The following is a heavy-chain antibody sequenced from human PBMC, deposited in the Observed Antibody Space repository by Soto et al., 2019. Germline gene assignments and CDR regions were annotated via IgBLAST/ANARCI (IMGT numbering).Heavy chain of an antibody. D-gene: IGHD4-4*01. CDR3: ARGDYIDYYYYGMDV. Sequence: SVKVSCKASGVTFSSYAISWVRQAPGQGLEWMGGIIPIFGTANYAQKFQGRVTITADESTSTAYMELSSLRSEDTAVYYCARGDYIDYYYYGMDVWGQGTTVTVSS. CDR1: GVTFSSYA. V-gene: IGHV1-69*13. CDR2: IIPIFGTA. J-gene: IGHJ6*02.